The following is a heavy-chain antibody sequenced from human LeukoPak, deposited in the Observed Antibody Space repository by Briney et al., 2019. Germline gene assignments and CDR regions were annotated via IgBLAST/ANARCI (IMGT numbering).Heavy chain of an antibody. CDR1: GFTVSSNY. V-gene: IGHV3-66*01. CDR2: IYSGGGT. Sequence: GGSLRLSCAAAGFTVSSNYMSWVRRAPGKGLEWGSVIYSGGGTYYADAVKGRFTISRDNSKNTLYLQMNSLRAGDTAVYYCARDHYVDAFDIWGQGTMVTVSS. D-gene: IGHD3-16*01. CDR3: ARDHYVDAFDI. J-gene: IGHJ3*02.